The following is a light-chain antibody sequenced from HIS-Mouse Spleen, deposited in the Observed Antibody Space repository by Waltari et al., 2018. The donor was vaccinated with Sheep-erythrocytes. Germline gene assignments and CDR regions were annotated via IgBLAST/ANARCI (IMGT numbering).Light chain of an antibody. Sequence: QSALTQPRSVSGSPGQSVTIPCTGTSSDVGGYTYLSWYQQHPGKAPKLMIYDVSKRPSGVPDRFSGSKSGNTASLTISGLQAEDEADYYCCSYAGSYNHVFTTGTKVTVL. V-gene: IGLV2-11*01. CDR1: SSDVGGYTY. J-gene: IGLJ1*01. CDR2: DVS. CDR3: CSYAGSYNHV.